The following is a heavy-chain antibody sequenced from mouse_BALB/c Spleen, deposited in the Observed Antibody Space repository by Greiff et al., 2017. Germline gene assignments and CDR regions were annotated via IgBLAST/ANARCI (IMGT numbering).Heavy chain of an antibody. D-gene: IGHD1-1*01. CDR1: GFTFSSYA. Sequence: EVHLVESGGGLVKPGGSLKLSCAASGFTFSSYAMSWVRQSPEKRLEWVAEISSGGSYTYYPDTVTGRFTISRDNAKNTLYLEMSSLRSEDTAMYYCAREPRGSSSWYFDVWGAGTTVTVSS. J-gene: IGHJ1*01. CDR3: AREPRGSSSWYFDV. CDR2: ISSGGSYT. V-gene: IGHV5-9-4*01.